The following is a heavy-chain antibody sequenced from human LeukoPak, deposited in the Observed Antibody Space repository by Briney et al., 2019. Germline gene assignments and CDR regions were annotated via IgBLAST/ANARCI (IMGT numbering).Heavy chain of an antibody. V-gene: IGHV3-21*01. CDR1: GFTFSSYS. CDR3: ARDLGWYFDL. Sequence: GGSLTLSCAASGFTFSSYSMNWVRQAPGKGLEWVSSISSSSSYIYYADSVKGRFTISRDNAKNSLYLQMNSLRAEDTAVYYCARDLGWYFDLWGRGTLVTVSS. CDR2: ISSSSSYI. J-gene: IGHJ2*01.